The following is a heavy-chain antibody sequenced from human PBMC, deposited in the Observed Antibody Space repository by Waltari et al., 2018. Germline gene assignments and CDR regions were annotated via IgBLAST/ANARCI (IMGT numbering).Heavy chain of an antibody. CDR1: GFPFREYG. D-gene: IGHD3-16*01. CDR2: IWHDGSKK. Sequence: QVELVESGGDVVQTGRSLRLSCATSGFPFREYGMHWLRQVPGKGLEWVAHIWHDGSKKDYADSVKGRFTISRDNSKNTVYLQISNLRPEDTAMYFCSKPLQFSNVFEVWGQGTRVIVSS. J-gene: IGHJ6*02. V-gene: IGHV3-33*08. CDR3: SKPLQFSNVFEV.